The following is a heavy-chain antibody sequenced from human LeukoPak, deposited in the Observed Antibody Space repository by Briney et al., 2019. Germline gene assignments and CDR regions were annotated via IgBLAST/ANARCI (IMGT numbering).Heavy chain of an antibody. J-gene: IGHJ6*02. CDR1: GYTLTELS. CDR2: FDPEDGET. V-gene: IGHV1-24*01. D-gene: IGHD6-13*01. CDR3: ATPKIAAAGTYYYGMDV. Sequence: ASVKVSCKVSGYTLTELSMHWVRHAPGKGLEWMGGFDPEDGETIYAQKFQGRVTMTEDTSTDTAYMELSSLRSEDTAVYYCATPKIAAAGTYYYGMDVWGQGTTVTVSS.